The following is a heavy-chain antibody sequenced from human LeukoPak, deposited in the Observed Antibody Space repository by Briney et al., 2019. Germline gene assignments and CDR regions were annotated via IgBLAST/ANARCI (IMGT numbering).Heavy chain of an antibody. CDR3: GLHLGYSYGRN. D-gene: IGHD5-18*01. V-gene: IGHV3-20*04. CDR1: GFTFDDYG. Sequence: RTGGSLRLSCTASGFTFDDYGMSWVRQAPGKGLEWVSGINWNGGSTGYADSVKGRFTISRDNAKNSLYLQMNSLRAEDTAVYYCGLHLGYSYGRNWGQGTLVTVSS. J-gene: IGHJ4*02. CDR2: INWNGGST.